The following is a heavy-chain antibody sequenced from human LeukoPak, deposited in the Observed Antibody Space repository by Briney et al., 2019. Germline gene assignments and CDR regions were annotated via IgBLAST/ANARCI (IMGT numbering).Heavy chain of an antibody. D-gene: IGHD3-16*02. CDR1: GYTLTELS. CDR3: ATEEGHDYVWGSYRRGYFQH. J-gene: IGHJ1*01. Sequence: ASVKVSCKVSGYTLTELSMHWVRQAPGKGLEWMGGFDPEDGETIYAQKFQGRVTMTEDTSTDTAYMELSSLRSEDTAVYYCATEEGHDYVWGSYRRGYFQHWGQGTLVTVSS. V-gene: IGHV1-24*01. CDR2: FDPEDGET.